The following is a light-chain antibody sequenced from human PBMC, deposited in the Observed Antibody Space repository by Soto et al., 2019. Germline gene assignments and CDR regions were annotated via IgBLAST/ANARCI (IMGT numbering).Light chain of an antibody. Sequence: DIQVTTSPAKLYASVCDRVTXNCRASQTIRSWLAWYQQKPGKAPNLLIYDASTLERGVPSRFSGTGSGTEFTLTIDSLQPDDFASYYCQQYHISSITVGQGTRLEIK. CDR3: QQYHISSIT. J-gene: IGKJ5*01. CDR1: QTIRSW. V-gene: IGKV1-5*01. CDR2: DAS.